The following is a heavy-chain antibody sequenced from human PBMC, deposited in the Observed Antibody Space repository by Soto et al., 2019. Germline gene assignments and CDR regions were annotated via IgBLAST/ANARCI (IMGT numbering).Heavy chain of an antibody. CDR1: YYSFTSYW. V-gene: IGHV5-10-1*01. CDR3: ASYCSGGSCYRGSYFDY. J-gene: IGHJ4*02. Sequence: PLTISCXGSYYSFTSYWISWVHKKSLKLLEWMGRIDPSDSYTNDSPSFQGHVTISADKSISTAYLQWSSLKASDTAMYYCASYCSGGSCYRGSYFDYWGQGTLVTVSS. D-gene: IGHD2-15*01. CDR2: IDPSDSYT.